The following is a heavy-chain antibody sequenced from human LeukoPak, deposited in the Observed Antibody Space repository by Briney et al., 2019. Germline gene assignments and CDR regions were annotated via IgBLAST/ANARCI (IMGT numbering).Heavy chain of an antibody. D-gene: IGHD2-15*01. CDR3: ANHLCSGSSCYFVY. Sequence: SQTLSLTCTVSGGSISSGGYYWSWIRQHPGKGLEWIGYIYYSGSTYYNPSLKSRVTISVDTSKNQFSLKLSSVTAADTAVYYCANHLCSGSSCYFVYWGQGTLVTVSS. CDR2: IYYSGST. V-gene: IGHV4-31*03. CDR1: GGSISSGGYY. J-gene: IGHJ4*02.